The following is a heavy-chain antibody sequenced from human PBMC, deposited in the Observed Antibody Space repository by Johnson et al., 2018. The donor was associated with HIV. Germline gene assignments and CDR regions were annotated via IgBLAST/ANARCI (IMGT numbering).Heavy chain of an antibody. CDR2: IRYDGSNK. V-gene: IGHV3-30*01. Sequence: QVHLVESGRGVVQPGRSLRLSCAASGFTFSNYAMHWVRQAPGKGLEWVAVIRYDGSNKYYADSVKGRFTISRDNSKNTLYLQMNSLRAEDTAVYYCAKDWGIAAAGTDAFDIWGQGTMVTVSS. D-gene: IGHD6-13*01. CDR1: GFTFSNYA. J-gene: IGHJ3*02. CDR3: AKDWGIAAAGTDAFDI.